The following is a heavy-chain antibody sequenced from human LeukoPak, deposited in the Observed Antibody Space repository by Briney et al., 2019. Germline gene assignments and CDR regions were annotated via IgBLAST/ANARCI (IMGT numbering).Heavy chain of an antibody. V-gene: IGHV1-8*03. CDR2: MNPNSGNT. CDR3: ARRLGLRWDLQALDI. J-gene: IGHJ3*02. CDR1: GYTFTSHD. Sequence: ASVKVSCKASGYTFTSHDINWVRQATGQGLEWMGWMNPNSGNTGYAQKFQGRVTITRNNSISTVYMELSSLRSEDTAVYYCARRLGLRWDLQALDIWGQGTMVTVPS. D-gene: IGHD4-23*01.